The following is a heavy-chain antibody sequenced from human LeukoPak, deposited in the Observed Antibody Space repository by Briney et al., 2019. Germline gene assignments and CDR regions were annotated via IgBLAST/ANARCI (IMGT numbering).Heavy chain of an antibody. Sequence: PSETLSLTCAVYGGSFSGYYWSWIRQPPGKGLEWIGEINHSGSTNYNPSLKSRVTISVDTSKNQFSLKLSSVTAADTAVYYCARRPIIVVVPAAMYYFDYWGQGTLVTVSS. V-gene: IGHV4-34*01. CDR1: GGSFSGYY. D-gene: IGHD2-2*01. CDR3: ARRPIIVVVPAAMYYFDY. J-gene: IGHJ4*02. CDR2: INHSGST.